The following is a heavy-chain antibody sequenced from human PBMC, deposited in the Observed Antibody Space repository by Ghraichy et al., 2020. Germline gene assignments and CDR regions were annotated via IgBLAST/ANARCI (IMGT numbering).Heavy chain of an antibody. D-gene: IGHD4-17*01. CDR3: ARAGEGIMDV. V-gene: IGHV3-53*01. CDR2: SYTNDNT. Sequence: GGSLRLSCAASGFTISGHNFNWVRQAPGKGLEWVSISYTNDNTDYAESVKGRFTNSRDKSKNTLFLQMNSLRAEDTAVYYCARAGEGIMDVWGQGTTVTVSS. CDR1: GFTISGHN. J-gene: IGHJ6*02.